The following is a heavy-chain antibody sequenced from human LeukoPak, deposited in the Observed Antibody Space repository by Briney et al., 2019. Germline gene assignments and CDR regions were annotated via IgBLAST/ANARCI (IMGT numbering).Heavy chain of an antibody. CDR1: GYTFTGYY. J-gene: IGHJ5*02. D-gene: IGHD4-17*01. Sequence: ASVKVSCKASGYTFTGYYMHWVRQAPGQGLEWMGRINPNSGSTNYARKFQGRVTMTRDTSISTAYMELSRLRSDDTAVYYCARDSHDDYGDYVWFDPWGQGTLVTVSS. CDR3: ARDSHDDYGDYVWFDP. V-gene: IGHV1-2*06. CDR2: INPNSGST.